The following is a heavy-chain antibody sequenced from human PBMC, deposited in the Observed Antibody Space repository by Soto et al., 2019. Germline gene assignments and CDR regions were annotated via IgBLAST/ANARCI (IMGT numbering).Heavy chain of an antibody. CDR1: GFSVSTNY. D-gene: IGHD4-17*01. CDR3: ARAYGDYGNWYFDL. Sequence: EVRLVESGGGLMQPGGSLRLSCAASGFSVSTNYMTWVRQAPEKGLEWVSVTYTGGTTYYADSVKGRFTISRDNSKNTLYLQMDSLRGEDTAMYYCARAYGDYGNWYFDLWGRGTLVTVSS. V-gene: IGHV3-53*01. CDR2: TYTGGTT. J-gene: IGHJ2*01.